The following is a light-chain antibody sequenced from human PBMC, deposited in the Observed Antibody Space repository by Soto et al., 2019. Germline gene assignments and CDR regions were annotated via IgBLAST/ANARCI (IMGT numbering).Light chain of an antibody. V-gene: IGKV3D-20*02. J-gene: IGKJ4*01. CDR3: QQRSEWPLT. CDR2: DAS. CDR1: QSVRSSF. Sequence: EIVMTQSPATLSVSPGERATLSCRASQSVRSSFLAWYQQKPGQAPRLLIYDASNRATGIPAGFSGSGSATDFTLTIASLEPEDSAVYFCQQRSEWPLTFGGGTKVEIK.